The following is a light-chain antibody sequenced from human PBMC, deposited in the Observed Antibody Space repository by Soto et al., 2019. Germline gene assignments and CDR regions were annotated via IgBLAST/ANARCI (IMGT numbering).Light chain of an antibody. CDR2: AAS. J-gene: IGKJ1*01. Sequence: AIRMTQSPSSFSASTGDRVTIACRASQGISSYLAWYQQKPGKAPKLLIYAASTLQSGVPSRFSGSGSGTDFTLTISCLQSEDIATYYCQQYYSYPQSFGQGTKVEIK. CDR1: QGISSY. CDR3: QQYYSYPQS. V-gene: IGKV1-8*01.